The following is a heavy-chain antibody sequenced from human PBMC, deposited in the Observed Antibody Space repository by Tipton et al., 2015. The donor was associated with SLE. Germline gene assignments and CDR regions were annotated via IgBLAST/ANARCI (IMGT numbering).Heavy chain of an antibody. Sequence: TLSLTCTVSGGSISNYYWSWIRQPPGKGLEWIGYIYYSGTTNYNPSLKSRVTISVDTSKNQFSLKLSSVIAADTAVYYCARGSGWYSYWYFDLWGRGILVTVSS. V-gene: IGHV4-59*01. CDR3: ARGSGWYSYWYFDL. CDR2: IYYSGTT. D-gene: IGHD6-19*01. CDR1: GGSISNYY. J-gene: IGHJ2*01.